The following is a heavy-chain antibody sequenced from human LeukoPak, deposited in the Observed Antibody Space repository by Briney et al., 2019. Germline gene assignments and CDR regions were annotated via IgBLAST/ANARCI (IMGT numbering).Heavy chain of an antibody. D-gene: IGHD6-6*01. Sequence: GASVKVSCKASGYTFTGYYMHWVRQAPGQGLEWMGWINPNSGGTNYAQKFQGRVTMTRDTSISTAYMELSRLRSDDTAVYYCARYSSSSGYYYYYMDVWGKGTTVTVSS. CDR2: INPNSGGT. CDR3: ARYSSSSGYYYYYMDV. CDR1: GYTFTGYY. V-gene: IGHV1-2*02. J-gene: IGHJ6*03.